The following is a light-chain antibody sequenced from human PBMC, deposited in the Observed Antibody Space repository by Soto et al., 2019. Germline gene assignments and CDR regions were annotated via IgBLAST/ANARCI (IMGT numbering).Light chain of an antibody. J-gene: IGLJ2*01. V-gene: IGLV1-40*01. CDR3: QSYDNSLSGKV. CDR1: SSNIGAGYD. CDR2: GNS. Sequence: QSVLTQPPSVSGAPGQRVTISCTGSSSNIGAGYDVHWYQQLPGTAPKLLIYGNSTRPSGVPDRFSGSKSGTSASLAITGLQDEDEADYYCQSYDNSLSGKVFGGGTKLTVL.